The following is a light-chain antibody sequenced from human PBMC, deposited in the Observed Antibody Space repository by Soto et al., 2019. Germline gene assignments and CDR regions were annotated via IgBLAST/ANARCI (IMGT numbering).Light chain of an antibody. CDR3: QHYDNLPPRMYT. CDR1: QDISNY. Sequence: DIQMTQSPSSLSASVGDRVTITCQASQDISNYLNWYQQKPGKAPRLLIYDASNLETGVPSRFSGSGSGTDFTFTISSLQPEDIATYYCQHYDNLPPRMYTFGQGTNLEIK. CDR2: DAS. V-gene: IGKV1-33*01. J-gene: IGKJ2*01.